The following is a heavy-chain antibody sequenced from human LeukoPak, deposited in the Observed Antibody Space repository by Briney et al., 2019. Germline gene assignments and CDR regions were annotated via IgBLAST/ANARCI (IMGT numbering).Heavy chain of an antibody. Sequence: VASVMVSCKASGYTFTSFDINWVRQAPGQGLEWMGWISAYNGNTNYAQKLQGRVTMTTDTSTSTAYMELRSLRSDDTAVYYCARDQGVVVPAALFDYWGQGTLVTVSS. J-gene: IGHJ4*02. CDR3: ARDQGVVVPAALFDY. CDR1: GYTFTSFD. V-gene: IGHV1-18*01. CDR2: ISAYNGNT. D-gene: IGHD2-2*01.